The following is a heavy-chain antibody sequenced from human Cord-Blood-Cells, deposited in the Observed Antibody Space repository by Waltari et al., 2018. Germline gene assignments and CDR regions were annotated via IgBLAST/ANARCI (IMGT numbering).Heavy chain of an antibody. CDR1: GGSFSGYY. D-gene: IGHD2-21*02. V-gene: IGHV4-34*01. CDR3: ARGYRHRPREFVVVTAIPHAFDI. J-gene: IGHJ3*02. Sequence: QVQLQQWGAGLLKPSETLSLTCAVYGGSFSGYYWSWIRHPPGKGLERIGEINHSGSTNYNPSLKSRVTISVDTSKNQFSLKLSSVTAADTAVYYCARGYRHRPREFVVVTAIPHAFDIWGQGTMVTVSS. CDR2: INHSGST.